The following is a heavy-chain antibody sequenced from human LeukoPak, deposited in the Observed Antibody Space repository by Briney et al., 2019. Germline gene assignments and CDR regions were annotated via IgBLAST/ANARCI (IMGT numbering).Heavy chain of an antibody. CDR3: ARALHCSGGSCYLFDY. CDR1: GYTFTSYY. Sequence: ASVKVSCKASGYTFTSYYMHWVRQAPGQGLEWMGIINPSGGSTSYAQKFQGRVTMTRDMSTSTVYMELSSLRSEDTAVYYCARALHCSGGSCYLFDYWGQGTLVTVSS. D-gene: IGHD2-15*01. CDR2: INPSGGST. J-gene: IGHJ4*02. V-gene: IGHV1-46*01.